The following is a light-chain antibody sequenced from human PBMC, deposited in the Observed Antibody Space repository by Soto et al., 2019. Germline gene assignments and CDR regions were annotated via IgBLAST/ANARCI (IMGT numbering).Light chain of an antibody. CDR2: GAS. Sequence: EIVLTQSPGTLSLSPGEIATLSCRASQSVSSSYLAWYQQKPGQAPRLLIYGASSRASGVPDRFSGSGSGTDFTLTFSRLEPEDFAGYYCQQYGSSAWTFGQGTKVEI. CDR1: QSVSSSY. J-gene: IGKJ1*01. CDR3: QQYGSSAWT. V-gene: IGKV3-20*01.